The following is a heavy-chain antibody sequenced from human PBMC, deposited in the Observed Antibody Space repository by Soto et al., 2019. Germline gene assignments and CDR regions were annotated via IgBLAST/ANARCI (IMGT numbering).Heavy chain of an antibody. D-gene: IGHD4-17*01. V-gene: IGHV2-5*02. J-gene: IGHJ4*02. CDR1: WFSLSTSGVG. CDR3: AHRPRDYAYYFDQ. Sequence: SGPTLVNPTQTLTLPCAFSWFSLSTSGVGVGWIRQPPGKALEWHALLFWDDDKWYSPSLRSTLPIPVHTPKSHQVLTMTNMHPVDTATYYCAHRPRDYAYYFDQWGQGTLDTVSS. CDR2: LFWDDDK.